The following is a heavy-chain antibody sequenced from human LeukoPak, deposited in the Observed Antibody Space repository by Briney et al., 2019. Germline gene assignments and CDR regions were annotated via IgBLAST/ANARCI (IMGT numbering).Heavy chain of an antibody. CDR2: IYSGGST. D-gene: IGHD3-16*01. Sequence: GGSLRLSCAASGFTVSSNYMSWVRQAPGKGLEWVSVIYSGGSTYYGESVKGRFTISRDNSKNTVYLQMNALRAEDSAVYYCARGTVWRLGSYGLDVWGQGTTVTVSS. V-gene: IGHV3-53*01. CDR1: GFTVSSNY. CDR3: ARGTVWRLGSYGLDV. J-gene: IGHJ6*02.